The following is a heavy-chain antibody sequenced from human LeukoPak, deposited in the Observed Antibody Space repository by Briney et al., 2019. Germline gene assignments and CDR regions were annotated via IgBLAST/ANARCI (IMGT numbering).Heavy chain of an antibody. CDR2: ISSSGSTI. Sequence: GGSLRLSCAASGFTFSSYEMNWVRQAPGKGLEWVSYISSSGSTIYYADSVKGRFTISRDNAKNSLYLQMNSLRAEDTAVYYCAKVPTLWFGEPPRYWGQGTLVTVSS. J-gene: IGHJ4*02. CDR3: AKVPTLWFGEPPRY. CDR1: GFTFSSYE. V-gene: IGHV3-48*03. D-gene: IGHD3-10*01.